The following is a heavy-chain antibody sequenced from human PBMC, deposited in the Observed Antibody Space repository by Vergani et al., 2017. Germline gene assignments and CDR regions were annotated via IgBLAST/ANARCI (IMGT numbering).Heavy chain of an antibody. CDR2: ISGSGDGT. Sequence: EVQLLESGGGLVQPGGSLRLSCAASGLTFSSYAMSWVRQAPGKGLEWVSAISGSGDGTYYADSVKGRFTMSRDNSKNTLYLQMNSLRAEDTAVYYCAGPYSSGWPYYFDYWGQGTLVTVSS. CDR1: GLTFSSYA. J-gene: IGHJ4*02. D-gene: IGHD6-19*01. V-gene: IGHV3-23*01. CDR3: AGPYSSGWPYYFDY.